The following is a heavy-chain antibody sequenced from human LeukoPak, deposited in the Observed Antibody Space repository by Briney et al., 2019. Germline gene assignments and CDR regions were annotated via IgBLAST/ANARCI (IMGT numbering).Heavy chain of an antibody. CDR3: AKDDAWLRFGE. J-gene: IGHJ4*02. Sequence: GGSLGLSCATSGFTFSNHGMNWVRQAPGKGLEWVSGISPSGDIKYYADSVKGRFTISRDNSKNTVYLEVISLTAEDTAVYYCAKDDAWLRFGEWSQGTLVTVSS. CDR1: GFTFSNHG. D-gene: IGHD3-10*01. CDR2: ISPSGDIK. V-gene: IGHV3-23*01.